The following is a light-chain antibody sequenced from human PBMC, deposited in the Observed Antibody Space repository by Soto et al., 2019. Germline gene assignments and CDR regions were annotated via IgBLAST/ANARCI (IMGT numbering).Light chain of an antibody. J-gene: IGKJ5*01. CDR2: AAS. CDR1: QGNYNY. Sequence: IQVTQSPSSLSASVGDRVTITCRVRQGNYNYLAWYQQKPGKVPKLLIFAASTLESGVPSRFSGSGSGTDFTLTISSLQPEDVAPYFCQNYNSAPPITFGQGTRLEIK. CDR3: QNYNSAPPIT. V-gene: IGKV1-27*01.